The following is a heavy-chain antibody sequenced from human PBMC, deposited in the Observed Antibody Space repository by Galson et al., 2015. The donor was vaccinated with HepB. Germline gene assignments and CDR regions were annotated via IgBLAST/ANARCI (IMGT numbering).Heavy chain of an antibody. CDR3: AGGWYRHYYYYYGMDV. J-gene: IGHJ6*02. D-gene: IGHD2-15*01. CDR1: GYTFTSYA. V-gene: IGHV1-3*01. CDR2: INAGNGNT. Sequence: SVKVSCKASGYTFTSYAMHWVRQAPGQRLEWMGWINAGNGNTKYSQKFQGRVTITRDTSASTAYMELSSLRSEDTAVYYCAGGWYRHYYYYYGMDVWGQGTTVTVSS.